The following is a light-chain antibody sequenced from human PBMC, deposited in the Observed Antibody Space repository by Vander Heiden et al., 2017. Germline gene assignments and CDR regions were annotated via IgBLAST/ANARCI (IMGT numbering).Light chain of an antibody. CDR3: QVWDSSSHHVV. Sequence: SYFLTQPPSASVTPGQAARITCGGDNIGSKSVHWYQQRPGQAPVVVVYDDSDRPSGIPDRISGSNSGNTATLTISKVEAGDEADYFCQVWDSSSHHVVFGGGTKLTVL. V-gene: IGLV3-21*02. CDR2: DDS. CDR1: NIGSKS. J-gene: IGLJ2*01.